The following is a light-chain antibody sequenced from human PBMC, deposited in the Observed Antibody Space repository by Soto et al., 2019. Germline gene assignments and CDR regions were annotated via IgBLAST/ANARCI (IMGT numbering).Light chain of an antibody. CDR1: SSNIGAGYE. CDR3: QSYDNRLSCSI. V-gene: IGLV1-40*01. CDR2: GNI. Sequence: QSVLTQPPSVSGAPGQRVTISCTGSSSNIGAGYEVHWYQRLPGTAPKLLINGNINRPSGVPDRCSGSKSGTSASLAITGLQAEDEGDYYCQSYDNRLSCSIFGGVTKLTVL. J-gene: IGLJ2*01.